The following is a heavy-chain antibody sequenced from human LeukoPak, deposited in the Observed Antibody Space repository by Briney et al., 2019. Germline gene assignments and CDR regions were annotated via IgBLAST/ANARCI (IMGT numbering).Heavy chain of an antibody. CDR3: ARGGGRDYDFWSGSAQYYFDY. J-gene: IGHJ4*02. CDR2: ISSSGSTI. D-gene: IGHD3-3*01. CDR1: GFTFSDYY. V-gene: IGHV3-11*01. Sequence: PGGSLRLSCAASGFTFSDYYMSWIRQAPGKGLEWVSYISSSGSTIYYADSVKGRFTISRDNAKNSLYLQMNSLRAEDTAVYYCARGGGRDYDFWSGSAQYYFDYWGQGTLVTVSS.